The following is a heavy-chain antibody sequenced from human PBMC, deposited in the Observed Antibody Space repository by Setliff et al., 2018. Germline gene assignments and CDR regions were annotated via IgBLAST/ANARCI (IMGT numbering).Heavy chain of an antibody. J-gene: IGHJ4*02. CDR2: MYHSGSV. D-gene: IGHD2-15*01. CDR3: ASERESASRQTYFDS. V-gene: IGHV4-38-2*02. Sequence: SETLSLTCTVSGYSISSGYYWGWIRQPPGKGLEWIGNMYHSGSVYYNPSLKSRVTISVDTSKNQVSLILSSVTAADTAVYYCASERESASRQTYFDSWGQGTLVTVSS. CDR1: GYSISSGYY.